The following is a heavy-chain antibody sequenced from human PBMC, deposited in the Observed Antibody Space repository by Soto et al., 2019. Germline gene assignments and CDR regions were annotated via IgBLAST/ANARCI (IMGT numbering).Heavy chain of an antibody. J-gene: IGHJ4*02. D-gene: IGHD4-17*01. Sequence: SETLSLTCTVSGGSISSSSYYWGWIRQPPGKGLEWIGSIYYSGSTYYNPSLKSRVTISVDTSKNQFSLKLSSVTAADTAVYYCARDYGDNLSYYLAYWGKGTRVPVSS. V-gene: IGHV4-39*02. CDR3: ARDYGDNLSYYLAY. CDR2: IYYSGST. CDR1: GGSISSSSYY.